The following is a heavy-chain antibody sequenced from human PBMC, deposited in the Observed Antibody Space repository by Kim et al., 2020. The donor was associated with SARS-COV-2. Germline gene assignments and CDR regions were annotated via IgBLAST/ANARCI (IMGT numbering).Heavy chain of an antibody. V-gene: IGHV1-2*02. CDR1: GYIFTDDY. CDR2: INPNSGAT. Sequence: ASVKVYCKASGYIFTDDYIHWVRQAPGQGLEWMGWINPNSGATNYAQKFQGRATMTRDTSISTAYMDLSRLTFDDTAVYYCARVSPGYSISWYFSWGQGT. CDR3: ARVSPGYSISWYFS. J-gene: IGHJ5*02. D-gene: IGHD6-13*01.